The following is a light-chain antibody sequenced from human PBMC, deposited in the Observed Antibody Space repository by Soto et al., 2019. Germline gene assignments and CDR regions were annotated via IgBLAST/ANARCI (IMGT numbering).Light chain of an antibody. Sequence: IQMTQSPSTLAASVGDRVTITCRASQSISSWLAWYQQKPGKAPKLLIYKASSLESGVPSRFSGSGSGTEFTLTISSLQPDDFATYYCQQYTSYSETFGQGTKVEIK. CDR1: QSISSW. V-gene: IGKV1-5*03. J-gene: IGKJ1*01. CDR3: QQYTSYSET. CDR2: KAS.